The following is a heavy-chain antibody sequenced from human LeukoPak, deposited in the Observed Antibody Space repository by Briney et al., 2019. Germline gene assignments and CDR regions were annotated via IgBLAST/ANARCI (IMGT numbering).Heavy chain of an antibody. CDR3: ARRYSLHCSSTSCHPEDAFDI. J-gene: IGHJ3*02. D-gene: IGHD2-2*01. CDR1: GYSFTSYW. V-gene: IGHV5-51*07. Sequence: GESLKISCKGSGYSFTSYWIGWVHQMPGKGLEWMGIIYPGDSDTRYSPSFQGQVTISADKSISTAYLQWSSLKASDTAMYYCARRYSLHCSSTSCHPEDAFDIWGQGTMVTVSS. CDR2: IYPGDSDT.